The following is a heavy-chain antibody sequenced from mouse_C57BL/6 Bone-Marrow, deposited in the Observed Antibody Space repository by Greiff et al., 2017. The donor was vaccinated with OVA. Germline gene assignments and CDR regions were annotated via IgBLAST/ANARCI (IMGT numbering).Heavy chain of an antibody. CDR3: TSRGYFDY. CDR2: IDPENGDT. J-gene: IGHJ2*01. CDR1: GFNINDDY. V-gene: IGHV14-4*01. Sequence: VQLQQSGAELVRPGASVKLSCTASGFNINDDYMHWVKQRPEQGLEWIGWIDPENGDTEYASKFQGKATITADTSSNTAYLQLSSLTSEDTAVYYCTSRGYFDYWGQGTTLTVSS.